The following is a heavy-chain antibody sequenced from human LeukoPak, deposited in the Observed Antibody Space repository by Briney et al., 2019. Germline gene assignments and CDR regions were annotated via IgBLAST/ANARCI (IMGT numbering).Heavy chain of an antibody. J-gene: IGHJ4*02. CDR2: ISSSSSTI. Sequence: PGGSLRLSCAASGFTFSGYSMNWVRQAPGKGLEWVSYISSSSSTIYYADSVKGRFTISRDNAKNSLYLQMNSLRAEDTAVYYCASSYYDFWSGYDYYFDYWGQGTLVTVSS. CDR1: GFTFSGYS. V-gene: IGHV3-48*01. CDR3: ASSYYDFWSGYDYYFDY. D-gene: IGHD3-3*01.